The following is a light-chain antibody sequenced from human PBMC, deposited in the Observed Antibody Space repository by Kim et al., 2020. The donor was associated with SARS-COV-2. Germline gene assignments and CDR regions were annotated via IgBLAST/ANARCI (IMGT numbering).Light chain of an antibody. CDR1: QNINSH. CDR2: AAS. V-gene: IGKV1-39*01. Sequence: DIQMTQSPSSLSASIGDRVTITCRTSQNINSHLNWYHQKPGRAPKLLIYAASTLQGGVPSRFSGSGSETDFTLTISSLQPEDFATYCYQQDCISPFTFGRGTKVDIK. J-gene: IGKJ3*01. CDR3: QQDCISPFT.